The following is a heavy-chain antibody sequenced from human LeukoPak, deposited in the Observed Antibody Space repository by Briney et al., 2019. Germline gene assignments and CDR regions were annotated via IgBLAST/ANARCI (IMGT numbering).Heavy chain of an antibody. V-gene: IGHV4-59*08. Sequence: PSETLSPTCTVSGGSISSYYWSWIRQPPGKGLEWIGYIYYSGSTNYNPSLKSRVTISVDTSKNQFSLKLSSVTAADTAVCYCARHPGRFLEWFDYWGQGTLVTVSS. CDR1: GGSISSYY. CDR2: IYYSGST. CDR3: ARHPGRFLEWFDY. J-gene: IGHJ4*02. D-gene: IGHD3-3*01.